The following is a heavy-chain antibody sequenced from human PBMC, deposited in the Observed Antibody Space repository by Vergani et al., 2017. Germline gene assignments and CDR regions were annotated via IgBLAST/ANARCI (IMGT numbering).Heavy chain of an antibody. CDR3: ARSGYCAHGVCYMTYYYYMDV. CDR1: GGSFSGYS. J-gene: IGHJ6*03. CDR2: INHSGST. V-gene: IGHV4-34*01. D-gene: IGHD2-8*01. Sequence: QVQLQQWGAGLLKPSETLSLTCAVYGGSFSGYSWSWIRQPPGKGLEWIGEINHSGSTNYNPSLKSRVTISVDTSKNQFSLKLSSVTAADTAVYYCARSGYCAHGVCYMTYYYYMDVWGKGTAVTVSS.